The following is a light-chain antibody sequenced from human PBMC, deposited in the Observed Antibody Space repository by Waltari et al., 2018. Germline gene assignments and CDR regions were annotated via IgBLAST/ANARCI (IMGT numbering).Light chain of an antibody. J-gene: IGLJ1*01. CDR2: EAT. Sequence: SALTQPASVSGSPGQSITISCTGTSRDIGTYNFVSWYQEYPGKAPKLIIYEATKRPSGVSERFSASKSGNTASLTIAGLQADDEADYSCCSYAGGTAYVFGTGTRVTVL. V-gene: IGLV2-23*01. CDR3: CSYAGGTAYV. CDR1: SRDIGTYNF.